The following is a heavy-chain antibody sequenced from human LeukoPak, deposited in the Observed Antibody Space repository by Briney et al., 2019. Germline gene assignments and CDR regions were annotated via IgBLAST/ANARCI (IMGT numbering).Heavy chain of an antibody. J-gene: IGHJ6*03. CDR1: GYTFTSYD. CDR2: MNPNSGNT. D-gene: IGHD1-26*01. Sequence: ASVKVSCKASGYTFTSYDINWVRQATGQGLEWMGWMNPNSGNTGYAQKFQSRVTMTTNTSISTAYMELSSLRSEDTAVYYCARKVEDYYYYYMDVWGKGTTVTVSS. V-gene: IGHV1-8*01. CDR3: ARKVEDYYYYYMDV.